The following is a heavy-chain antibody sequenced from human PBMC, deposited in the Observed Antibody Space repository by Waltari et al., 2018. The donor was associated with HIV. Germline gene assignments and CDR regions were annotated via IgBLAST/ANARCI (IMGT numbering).Heavy chain of an antibody. CDR2: ISYDGSNK. D-gene: IGHD3-22*01. J-gene: IGHJ3*02. CDR1: GFTFSRYD. CDR3: ARDQTMTRAFDI. Sequence: QVQLVESGGGVVQPGRSLRLPCAAPGFTFSRYDMHWVRQAPGKGLEWVAVISYDGSNKYYADSVKGRFTISRDNSKNTLYLQMNSLRAEDTAVYYCARDQTMTRAFDIWGQGTMVTVSS. V-gene: IGHV3-30*17.